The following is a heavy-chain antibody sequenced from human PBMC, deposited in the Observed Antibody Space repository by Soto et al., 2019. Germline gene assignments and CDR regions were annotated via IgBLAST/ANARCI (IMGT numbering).Heavy chain of an antibody. CDR2: SSYNGGT. D-gene: IGHD3-10*01. J-gene: IGHJ4*02. CDR3: ARHRIEVVWRGFDF. V-gene: IGHV4-39*01. Sequence: QMQLQETGPGLVKPSETLSLTCTVSTDSSSFTNSYWGWIRQPPGKGLQWIGSSSYNGGTFYNPSLKGRVVISFDMSKKQSSLQVISVTAADTAVYFCARHRIEVVWRGFDFWGQGSPVTVSS. CDR1: TDSSSFTNSY.